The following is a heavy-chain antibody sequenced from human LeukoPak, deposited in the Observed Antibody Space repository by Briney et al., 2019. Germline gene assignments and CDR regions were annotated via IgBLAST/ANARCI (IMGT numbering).Heavy chain of an antibody. V-gene: IGHV4-4*07. CDR1: GGSISSYY. J-gene: IGHJ2*01. CDR2: IYTSGST. D-gene: IGHD3-22*01. CDR3: AGAYYYDSSGYYPPYWCFDL. Sequence: SETLSLTCTVSGGSISSYYWSWIRQPAGKGLEWIGRIYTSGSTNYNPSLKSRVTMSVDTSKNQFSLKLSSVTAADTAVYYCAGAYYYDSSGYYPPYWCFDLWGRGTLVTVSS.